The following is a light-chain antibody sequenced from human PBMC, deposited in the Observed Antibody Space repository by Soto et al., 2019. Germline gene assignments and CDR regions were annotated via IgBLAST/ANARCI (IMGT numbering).Light chain of an antibody. V-gene: IGKV1-5*03. CDR2: KAS. CDR3: QQYTSYST. Sequence: DLQMTQSPSSLSASVGDRVTITCRASQSISSYLNWYQQKPGRAPKLLIYKASSLESGVPSRFSGSGSGTEFTLTISSLQPDDFASYYCQQYTSYSTFGQGTKVEIK. CDR1: QSISSY. J-gene: IGKJ1*01.